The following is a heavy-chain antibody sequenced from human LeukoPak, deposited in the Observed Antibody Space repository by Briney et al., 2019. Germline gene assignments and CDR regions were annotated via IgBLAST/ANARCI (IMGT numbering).Heavy chain of an antibody. J-gene: IGHJ4*02. V-gene: IGHV1-69*04. Sequence: ASVKVSCKASGGTFSSYAISWVRQAPGQGLEWMGRVIPIFGIANYAQKFQGRVTITADKSTSTAYMELSSLRSEDTAVYYCARGYYYDSSGYYDWGQGTLVTVSS. CDR3: ARGYYYDSSGYYD. CDR1: GGTFSSYA. CDR2: VIPIFGIA. D-gene: IGHD3-22*01.